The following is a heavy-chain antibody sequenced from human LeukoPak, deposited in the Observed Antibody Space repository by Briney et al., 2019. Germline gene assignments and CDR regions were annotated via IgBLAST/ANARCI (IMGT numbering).Heavy chain of an antibody. CDR1: RYTFADYD. CDR3: ARGSTPENHYFRGGFYYFHYSYMDF. J-gene: IGHJ6*03. Sequence: ASVKVSCKASRYTFADYDINWVREAAGQGLEWMGRINPHSGDTGSAQKFQGRVTMTMNTAITTAHMELSNLSSEDTAVFYCARGSTPENHYFRGGFYYFHYSYMDFWGKGTAVTVSS. CDR2: INPHSGDT. D-gene: IGHD3-3*01. V-gene: IGHV1-8*01.